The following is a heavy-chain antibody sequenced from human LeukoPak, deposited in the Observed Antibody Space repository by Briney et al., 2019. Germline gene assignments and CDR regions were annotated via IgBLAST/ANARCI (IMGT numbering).Heavy chain of an antibody. J-gene: IGHJ4*02. V-gene: IGHV4-59*01. CDR2: IYYSGST. CDR3: AREARNPRAKQLFDY. CDR1: GVSISSYY. D-gene: IGHD1-14*01. Sequence: PSETLSLTCTVSGVSISSYYWSWIRQPPGKGLEWIGYIYYSGSTNYNPSLKSRVTISVDTSKNQFSLKLSSVTAADTAVKYCAREARNPRAKQLFDYWGQGTLVTVSS.